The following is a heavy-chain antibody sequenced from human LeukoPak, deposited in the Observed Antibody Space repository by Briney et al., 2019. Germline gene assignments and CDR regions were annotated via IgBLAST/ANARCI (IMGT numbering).Heavy chain of an antibody. CDR3: ARETFYGDYEDDAFDI. D-gene: IGHD4-17*01. CDR1: GFTFSDYY. J-gene: IGHJ3*02. V-gene: IGHV3-11*01. CDR2: ISSSGSTI. Sequence: GGSLRLSCAASGFTFSDYYMSWIRQAPGKGLEWVSYISSSGSTIYYADSVKGRFTISRDNAKNSLYLQMNSLRAEDTAVYYCARETFYGDYEDDAFDIWGQGTMVTVSS.